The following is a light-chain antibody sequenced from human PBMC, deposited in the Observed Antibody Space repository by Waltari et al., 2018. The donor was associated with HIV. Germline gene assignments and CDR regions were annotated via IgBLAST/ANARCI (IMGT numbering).Light chain of an antibody. V-gene: IGLV1-51*01. CDR1: ISNVGTNY. Sequence: QSVLTQPPSVSAAPGQTVTISCSGSISNVGTNYVSWYQQPPRPAPKLLIYDNDKRPSGIPDRFSGSRSGTSAALDITGLQTGDEADYYCGTWDDSLNGHWVFGGGTKVTVL. CDR2: DND. CDR3: GTWDDSLNGHWV. J-gene: IGLJ3*02.